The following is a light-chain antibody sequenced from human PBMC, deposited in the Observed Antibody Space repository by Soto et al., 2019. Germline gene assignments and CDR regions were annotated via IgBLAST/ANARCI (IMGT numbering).Light chain of an antibody. V-gene: IGKV3-20*01. J-gene: IGKJ4*01. CDR3: QQYGSSPLT. CDR1: QSVRSSY. CDR2: GAS. Sequence: IVLTQSQGTLSLSPGERATLSCRASQSVRSSYSAWYHQKPVQAPRHLIYGASSRATGLPDRLSGSESGTAFTLNISRLEPEGFAVYYCQQYGSSPLTFGGGTKVEI.